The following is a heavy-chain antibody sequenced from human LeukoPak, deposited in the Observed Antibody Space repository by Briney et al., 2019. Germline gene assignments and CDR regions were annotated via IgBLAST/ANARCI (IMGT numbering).Heavy chain of an antibody. J-gene: IGHJ4*02. CDR3: AGSYSSSWYYFDY. V-gene: IGHV3-53*01. Sequence: PGGSLRLSCAASGFTFSSYAMSWVRQAPGKGLEWVSVIYSGGSTYYADSVKGRFTISRDNSKNTLYLQMNSLRAEDTAVYYCAGSYSSSWYYFDYWGQGTLVTVSS. CDR1: GFTFSSYA. CDR2: IYSGGST. D-gene: IGHD6-13*01.